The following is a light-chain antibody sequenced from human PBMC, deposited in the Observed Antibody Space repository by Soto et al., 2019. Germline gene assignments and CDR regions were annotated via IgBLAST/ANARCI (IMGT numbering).Light chain of an antibody. J-gene: IGKJ2*01. Sequence: EIVMTQSPATLSVSPGERATLSCRASQSVSSNLAWYQQKPGQAPRLLIYGASTRATGIPARFSGSGSGTDFSLTISRLEPEDFAVYYCLQFDNSPLYTFGQGTKVDI. CDR1: QSVSSN. V-gene: IGKV3-15*01. CDR2: GAS. CDR3: LQFDNSPLYT.